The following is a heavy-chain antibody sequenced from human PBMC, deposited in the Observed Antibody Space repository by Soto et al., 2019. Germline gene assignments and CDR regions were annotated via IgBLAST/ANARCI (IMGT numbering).Heavy chain of an antibody. V-gene: IGHV1-58*01. CDR1: GFTFTSSA. CDR3: AAYSSGSYDAFDI. CDR2: IVVGSGNT. J-gene: IGHJ3*02. D-gene: IGHD6-19*01. Sequence: SVKVSCKASGFTFTSSAVQWVRQARGQRLEWIGWIVVGSGNTNYAQKFQERVTITRDMSTSTAYMELSSLRSEDTAVYYCAAYSSGSYDAFDIWGQGTMVTVSS.